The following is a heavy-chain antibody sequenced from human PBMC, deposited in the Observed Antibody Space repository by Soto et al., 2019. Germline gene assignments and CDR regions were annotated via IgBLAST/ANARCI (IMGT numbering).Heavy chain of an antibody. J-gene: IGHJ4*02. V-gene: IGHV3-74*01. Sequence: EVQLVESGGGLVQPGGSLKLSCAASGFTFSYSWMHWVRQAPGEGLVWVSHINADGSTNYADSVKGRFTISRDNAKNTPYPEMNSLTDEDPAVYFGASEFLATADVIHPALASWGQRTLVTVSS. CDR1: GFTFSYSW. CDR2: INADGST. CDR3: ASEFLATADVIHPALAS. D-gene: IGHD2-21*02.